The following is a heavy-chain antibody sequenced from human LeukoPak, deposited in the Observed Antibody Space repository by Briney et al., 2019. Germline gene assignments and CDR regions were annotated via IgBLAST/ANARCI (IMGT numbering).Heavy chain of an antibody. J-gene: IGHJ4*02. D-gene: IGHD1-26*01. CDR2: IYYSGST. Sequence: PSETLSLTCTVSGGSISSSSYYWGWIRQPPGKGLEWIGSIYYSGSTYYNPSLKSRVTISVDTSKNQFSLKLSSVTAADTAVYYCARVGAIDYWGQGTLVTVSS. V-gene: IGHV4-39*01. CDR1: GGSISSSSYY. CDR3: ARVGAIDY.